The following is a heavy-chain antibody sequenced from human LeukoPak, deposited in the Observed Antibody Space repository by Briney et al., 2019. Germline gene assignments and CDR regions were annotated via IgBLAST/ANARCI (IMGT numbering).Heavy chain of an antibody. Sequence: PGGSLRLSCAASGFTFSNHWMSWVRQAPGKGLEWVASIREDGSEKYYVDSVKGRFTISRDNAKNALYLQLNSLRAEDTAVYHCARLFYYGSGTYYTFDYWGQGTLVTVSS. CDR1: GFTFSNHW. J-gene: IGHJ4*02. CDR2: IREDGSEK. D-gene: IGHD3-10*01. V-gene: IGHV3-7*05. CDR3: ARLFYYGSGTYYTFDY.